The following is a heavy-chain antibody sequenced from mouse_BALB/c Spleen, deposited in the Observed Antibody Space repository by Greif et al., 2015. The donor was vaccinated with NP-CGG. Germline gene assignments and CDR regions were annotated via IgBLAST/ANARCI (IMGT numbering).Heavy chain of an antibody. V-gene: IGHV14-1*02. D-gene: IGHD4-1*01. Sequence: VQLQQSGAELVRPGALVKLSCKASGFNIKDYYMHWVKQRPEQGLEWIGWIDPENGNTIYDPKFQGKASITADTSSNTAYLQLSSLTSEDTAVYYCALTGMRALDYWGQGTTLTVSS. CDR3: ALTGMRALDY. CDR2: IDPENGNT. CDR1: GFNIKDYY. J-gene: IGHJ2*01.